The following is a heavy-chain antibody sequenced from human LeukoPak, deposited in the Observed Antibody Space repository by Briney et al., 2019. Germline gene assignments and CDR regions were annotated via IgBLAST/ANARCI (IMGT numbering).Heavy chain of an antibody. CDR1: GFTFSSYA. V-gene: IGHV3-23*01. D-gene: IGHD1-1*01. CDR3: ATPIGSQLGSRDLFDY. Sequence: GGSLRLSCAASGFTFSSYAMSWVRQAPGEGLEWVSAISGSGGSTYYADSVKGRFTISRDNSKNTLYLQMNSLRAEDTAVYYCATPIGSQLGSRDLFDYWGQGTLVTVSS. CDR2: ISGSGGST. J-gene: IGHJ4*02.